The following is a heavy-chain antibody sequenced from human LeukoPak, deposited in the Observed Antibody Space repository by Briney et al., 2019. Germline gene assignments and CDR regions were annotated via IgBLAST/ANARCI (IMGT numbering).Heavy chain of an antibody. J-gene: IGHJ5*02. D-gene: IGHD2-2*02. Sequence: AAVQYSCKAYDHPSASYYTNWVRQAFGQGCDWIEWKNAYIGNPNYAQNLPGRVTMTTATSTDTAYMELRSPRSDYTAVYYCARDGLSYTNPINWFDPSGQGTLVTVSS. CDR1: DHPSASYY. CDR2: KNAYIGNP. CDR3: ARDGLSYTNPINWFDP. V-gene: IGHV1-18*01.